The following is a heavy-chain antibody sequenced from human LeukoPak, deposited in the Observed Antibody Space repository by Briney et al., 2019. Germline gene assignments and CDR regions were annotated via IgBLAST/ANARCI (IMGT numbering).Heavy chain of an antibody. CDR3: ARIGIVVVTPYFEY. Sequence: SETLSLTCTVSGGSISSYYWSWIRLPPGKGLEWSGYIYNSGNTNYNPSLKSRVTISIDTSKNQFSLRLSSVTAADTAVYYCARIGIVVVTPYFEYSGQGTLVTVSS. CDR2: IYNSGNT. CDR1: GGSISSYY. V-gene: IGHV4-59*01. D-gene: IGHD2-21*02. J-gene: IGHJ4*02.